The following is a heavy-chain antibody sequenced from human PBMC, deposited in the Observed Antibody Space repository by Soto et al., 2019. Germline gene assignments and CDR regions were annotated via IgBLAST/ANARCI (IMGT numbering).Heavy chain of an antibody. Sequence: SATRSLTCTVSYGSIGSYYWSWIRQPAGSGLEWIGWIYFIFIANYSPSXKSRITXXGXTXKNXXXLNLTSVTAADTAVYYCARDMHAGFTHYFDPWGQGTLVTVSS. J-gene: IGHJ5*02. D-gene: IGHD1-26*01. CDR1: YGSIGSYY. CDR3: ARDMHAGFTHYFDP. V-gene: IGHV4-4*07. CDR2: IYFIFIA.